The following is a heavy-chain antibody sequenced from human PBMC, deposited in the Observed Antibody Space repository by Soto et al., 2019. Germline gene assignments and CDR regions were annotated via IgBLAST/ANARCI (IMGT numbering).Heavy chain of an antibody. CDR2: IIPIPGTA. D-gene: IGHD2-2*01. CDR3: ARSQGSSTSLEIYYYYYSGMDV. CDR1: GGTFGSYA. J-gene: IGHJ6*02. Sequence: QVQLVQSGAEVKKPGSSVKVSCKASGGTFGSYAISWVRQAPGQWLEWMGGIIPIPGTANYAQKFQGRVTIAADESTSTAYMELSSLRSEDTAVYYCARSQGSSTSLEIYYYYYSGMDVWGQGTTVTVSS. V-gene: IGHV1-69*01.